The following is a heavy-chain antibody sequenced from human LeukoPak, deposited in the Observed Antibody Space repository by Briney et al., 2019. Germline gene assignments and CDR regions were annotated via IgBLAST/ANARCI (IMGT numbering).Heavy chain of an antibody. CDR2: IYYSGST. CDR3: ARQSYYYDSSGYFDY. D-gene: IGHD3-22*01. CDR1: GASISSYY. V-gene: IGHV4-59*08. Sequence: PSETLSLTCTVSGASISSYYWIWIRQPPGKGLEWIGYIYYSGSTNYNPSLKSRVTISVDTSKNQFSLKLSSVTAADTAVYYCARQSYYYDSSGYFDYWGQGTLVTVSS. J-gene: IGHJ4*02.